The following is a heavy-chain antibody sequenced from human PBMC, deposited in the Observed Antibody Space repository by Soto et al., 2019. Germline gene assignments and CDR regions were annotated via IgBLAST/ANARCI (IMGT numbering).Heavy chain of an antibody. CDR2: IYYSGST. CDR1: GGSVSSYD. D-gene: IGHD6-13*01. CDR3: SLAAAGTIHY. V-gene: IGHV4-59*02. Sequence: TSETLSLTCTVSGGSVSSYDWSWIRRPPGKGLEWIGYIYYSGSTNYNPSLKSRATISVDTSKNQFSLKLTSVAAADTAVYYCSLAAAGTIHYWGQGTLVTVSS. J-gene: IGHJ4*02.